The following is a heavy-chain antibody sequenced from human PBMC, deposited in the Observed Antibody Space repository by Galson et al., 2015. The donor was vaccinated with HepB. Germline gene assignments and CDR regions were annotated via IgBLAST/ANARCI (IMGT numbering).Heavy chain of an antibody. J-gene: IGHJ3*02. CDR2: ISSSSSYI. CDR1: GFTFSSYS. Sequence: SLRLSCAASGFTFSSYSMNWVRQAPGKGLEWVSSISSSSSYIYYADSVKGRFTISRDNAKNSLYLQMNSLRAEDTAVYYCARELVQGVIPDAFDIWGQGTMVTVSS. CDR3: ARELVQGVIPDAFDI. V-gene: IGHV3-21*01. D-gene: IGHD3-10*01.